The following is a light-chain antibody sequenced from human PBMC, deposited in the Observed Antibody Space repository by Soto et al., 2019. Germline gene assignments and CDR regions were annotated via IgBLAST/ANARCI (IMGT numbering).Light chain of an antibody. CDR2: DVS. V-gene: IGLV2-14*01. CDR1: SSDVGGSNY. CDR3: SSYTRSSTLVV. J-gene: IGLJ3*02. Sequence: QSALTQPASVSGSPGQSITISCTGKSSDVGGSNYVSWYQQHSGKAPKLMIYDVSSRPSGVSHRFFGSKSGNTASLTISGLQAEDEADYYCSSYTRSSTLVVFGGGTKLTVL.